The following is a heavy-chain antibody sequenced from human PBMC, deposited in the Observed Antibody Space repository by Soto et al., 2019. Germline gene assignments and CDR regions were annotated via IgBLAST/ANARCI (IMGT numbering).Heavy chain of an antibody. CDR1: GFTFSSYG. CDR3: ANGGTWSGYYLYYYGMDV. CDR2: ISYDGSNK. V-gene: IGHV3-30*18. J-gene: IGHJ6*02. Sequence: GGSLRLSCAASGFTFSSYGMHWVRQAPGKGLEWVAVISYDGSNKYYADSVKGRFTISRDNSKNTLYLQMNSLRAEDTAVYYCANGGTWSGYYLYYYGMDVWGQGTTVTVAS. D-gene: IGHD3-3*01.